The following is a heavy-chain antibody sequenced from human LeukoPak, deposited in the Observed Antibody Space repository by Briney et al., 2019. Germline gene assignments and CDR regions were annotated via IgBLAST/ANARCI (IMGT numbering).Heavy chain of an antibody. D-gene: IGHD3-3*01. V-gene: IGHV1-69*04. Sequence: ASVKVSCKASAGTLDSLAISWVRQAPGQGLDYMGSIIPLLDIANYAQKFEKRITITADKATSTSSMEVRRLTPDDTAMYFCAREKRIQYDLWFFDLWGRGTLVIVSS. CDR2: IIPLLDIA. CDR1: AGTLDSLA. CDR3: AREKRIQYDLWFFDL. J-gene: IGHJ2*01.